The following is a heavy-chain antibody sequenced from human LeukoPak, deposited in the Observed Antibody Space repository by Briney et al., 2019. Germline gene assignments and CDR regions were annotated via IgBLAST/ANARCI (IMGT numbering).Heavy chain of an antibody. V-gene: IGHV3-66*02. D-gene: IGHD3-16*01. J-gene: IGHJ4*02. CDR2: IYADGGT. CDR3: ARAPYTWIDY. CDR1: GFSVTTNY. Sequence: GGSLRLSCAASGFSVTTNYMTWVRQAPGKGLEWVSVIYADGGTYYADSVKGRFTISRDNSKNTLYLQMNSLRAEDTAVYYCARAPYTWIDYWGQGTLVTVSS.